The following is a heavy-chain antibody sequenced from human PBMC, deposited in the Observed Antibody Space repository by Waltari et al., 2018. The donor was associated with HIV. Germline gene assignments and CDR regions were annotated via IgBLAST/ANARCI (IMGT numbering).Heavy chain of an antibody. CDR3: ARSDKGYNFYFGMDV. V-gene: IGHV4-39*01. D-gene: IGHD2-15*01. CDR1: VGSIRSSGNY. CDR2: IYYSGNT. Sequence: QLQLQESGPGLVKPSETLSLTCTVSVGSIRSSGNYWSWIRQPPGKGLEWIGNIYYSGNTYYNPSLKSRLSISVDTSKNQFSLKMTSVTAADTAVYYCARSDKGYNFYFGMDVWGQGTSVTVSS. J-gene: IGHJ6*02.